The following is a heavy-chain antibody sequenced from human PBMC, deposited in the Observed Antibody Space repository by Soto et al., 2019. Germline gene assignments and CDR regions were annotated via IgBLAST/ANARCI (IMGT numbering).Heavy chain of an antibody. Sequence: SETLSLTCTVSGGSISSSSYYWGWIRQPPGKGLEWIGSIYYSGSTYYNPSLKSRVTISVDTSKNQFSLKLSSVTAADTAVYYCASKKSSRWFRRWFDTWGQGTLVTVSS. CDR1: GGSISSSSYY. CDR3: ASKKSSRWFRRWFDT. D-gene: IGHD6-13*01. J-gene: IGHJ5*02. V-gene: IGHV4-39*01. CDR2: IYYSGST.